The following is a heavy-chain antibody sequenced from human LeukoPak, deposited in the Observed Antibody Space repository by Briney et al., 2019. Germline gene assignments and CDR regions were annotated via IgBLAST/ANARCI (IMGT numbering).Heavy chain of an antibody. J-gene: IGHJ4*02. V-gene: IGHV4-59*08. CDR2: INYSGNS. Sequence: SETLSLTCTVSGDSISTDYWSWIRQSPGKGLEWIGYINYSGNSEYNPSLKSRVTISVDGSKNQVSLKMRSVTAADTAVYYCARLDCISKTCYNYWALGPLVTVSS. CDR3: ARLDCISKTCYNY. D-gene: IGHD2-21*01. CDR1: GDSISTDY.